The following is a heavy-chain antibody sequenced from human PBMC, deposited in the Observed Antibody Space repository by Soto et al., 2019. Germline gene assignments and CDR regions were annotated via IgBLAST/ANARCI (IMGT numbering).Heavy chain of an antibody. CDR3: ARDHGYSSSWYGDYYYGMDV. J-gene: IGHJ6*02. V-gene: IGHV3-33*01. CDR2: IWYDGSNK. Sequence: QVQLVESGGGVVQTGRSLRLSCAASGFTFSSYGMHWVRQAPGKGLEWVAVIWYDGSNKYYADSVKGRFTISRDNSKNTLYLQMNSLRAEDTAVYYCARDHGYSSSWYGDYYYGMDVWGQGTTVTVSS. CDR1: GFTFSSYG. D-gene: IGHD6-13*01.